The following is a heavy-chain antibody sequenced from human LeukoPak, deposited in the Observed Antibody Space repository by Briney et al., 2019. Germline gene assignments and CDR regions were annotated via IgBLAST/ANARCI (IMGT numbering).Heavy chain of an antibody. J-gene: IGHJ4*02. CDR1: GFTFSSYS. CDR3: ARSSGWYFDY. V-gene: IGHV3-21*01. CDR2: ISSNSSYI. Sequence: GGSLRLSCAASGFTFSSYSMNWVRQAPGKGLEWVSSISSNSSYIYYADSVKGRFTISRDNAKNSLYLQMNSLRAEDTAVYYCARSSGWYFDYWGQGTLVTVSS. D-gene: IGHD6-19*01.